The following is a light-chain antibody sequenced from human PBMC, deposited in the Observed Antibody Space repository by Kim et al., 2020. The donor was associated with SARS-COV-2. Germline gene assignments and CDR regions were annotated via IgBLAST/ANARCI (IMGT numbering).Light chain of an antibody. J-gene: IGLJ2*01. CDR3: LSYDSTLSACV. CDR2: NSH. Sequence: RVTSSCTGASSKIGAGSDVHWYQHLPGAPPKLLIFNSHNRPSGVPDRFSGSNSGTSASLAIPGLQAGDEADYYCLSYDSTLSACVFGGGTQLTVL. CDR1: SSKIGAGSD. V-gene: IGLV1-40*01.